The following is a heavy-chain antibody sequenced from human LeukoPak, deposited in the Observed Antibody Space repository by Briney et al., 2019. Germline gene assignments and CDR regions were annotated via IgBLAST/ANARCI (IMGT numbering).Heavy chain of an antibody. CDR1: GFTFNIYG. CDR3: AKDTSIVWDYMDV. D-gene: IGHD3-22*01. Sequence: PGGSLRLSCAASGFTFNIYGMHWVRQAPGKGLEWVSAISGSGGSTYYADSVKGRFTISRDKSKNTLYLQMNSLRAEDTAVYYCAKDTSIVWDYMDVWGKGTTVTVSS. CDR2: ISGSGGST. V-gene: IGHV3-23*01. J-gene: IGHJ6*03.